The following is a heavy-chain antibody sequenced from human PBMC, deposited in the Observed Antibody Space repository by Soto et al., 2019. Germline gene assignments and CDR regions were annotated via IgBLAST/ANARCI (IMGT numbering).Heavy chain of an antibody. CDR1: GFTFSSYA. D-gene: IGHD6-19*01. J-gene: IGHJ4*02. CDR3: ARGRSGWGSFDY. V-gene: IGHV3-30-3*01. Sequence: QVQLVESGGGVVQPGRSLRLSCAASGFTFSSYAMHWVRQAPGKGLEWVAVISYDGSNKYYADSVKGRFTISRDNSKNTLCLQMNSLRAEDTAVYYCARGRSGWGSFDYWGQGTLVTVSS. CDR2: ISYDGSNK.